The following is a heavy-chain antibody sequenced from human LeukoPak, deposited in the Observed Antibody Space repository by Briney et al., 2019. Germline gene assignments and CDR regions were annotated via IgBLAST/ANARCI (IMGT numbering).Heavy chain of an antibody. D-gene: IGHD1-26*01. V-gene: IGHV4-59*12. J-gene: IGHJ4*02. CDR1: GGSISSYY. Sequence: SETLSLTCTVSGGSISSYYWSWIRQPPGKGLECIGYIYYSGRTNYNPSLKSRVTISVDTSKNQFSLKLSSVTAADTAVYYCARGARGIVGATRRWDFDYWGQGTLVTVSS. CDR3: ARGARGIVGATRRWDFDY. CDR2: IYYSGRT.